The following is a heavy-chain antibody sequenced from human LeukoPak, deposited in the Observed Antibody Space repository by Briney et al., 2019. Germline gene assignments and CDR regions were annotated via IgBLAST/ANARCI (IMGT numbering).Heavy chain of an antibody. Sequence: TGGSLRLSCAASGFTFSSYAMSWVRQAPGKGLEWVSAISGSGGSTYYADSVKGRFTISRDNSKNTLYLQMNSLRAEDTAVYYCARPKYYYGSGSSLYGMDVWGQGTTVTVSS. D-gene: IGHD3-10*01. V-gene: IGHV3-23*01. CDR3: ARPKYYYGSGSSLYGMDV. CDR2: ISGSGGST. CDR1: GFTFSSYA. J-gene: IGHJ6*02.